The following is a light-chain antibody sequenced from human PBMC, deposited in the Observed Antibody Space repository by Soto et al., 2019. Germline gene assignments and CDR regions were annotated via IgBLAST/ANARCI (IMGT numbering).Light chain of an antibody. CDR2: NAS. CDR1: QSISSW. Sequence: DIQMTQFLSTLSASVGDRVTITCRASQSISSWLAWYQQKPGKAPKVLIYNASILESGVPSRFSGSGSGTEFTLTISSLQPDDFATYYCQQYNNDLITFGQGTRLEIK. V-gene: IGKV1-5*03. J-gene: IGKJ5*01. CDR3: QQYNNDLIT.